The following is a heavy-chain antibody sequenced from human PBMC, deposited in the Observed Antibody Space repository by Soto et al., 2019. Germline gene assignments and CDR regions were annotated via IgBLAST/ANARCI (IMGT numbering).Heavy chain of an antibody. V-gene: IGHV5-51*01. D-gene: IGHD2-2*01. CDR3: ARQCSSTSCQQYYYYYYGMDV. CDR1: GYSFTSYW. J-gene: IGHJ6*02. Sequence: PGESLKISCKGSGYSFTSYWIGWVRQMPGKGLEWMGIIYPGDSDTRYSPSFQGQVTISADKSISTAYLQWSSLKASDTAMYYCARQCSSTSCQQYYYYYYGMDVWGQGTTVTVSS. CDR2: IYPGDSDT.